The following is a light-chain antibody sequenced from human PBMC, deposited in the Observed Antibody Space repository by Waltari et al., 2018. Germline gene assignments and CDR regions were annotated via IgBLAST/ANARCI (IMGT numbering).Light chain of an antibody. J-gene: IGKJ2*01. V-gene: IGKV3-20*01. CDR1: QSISSNY. CDR3: QQYSDPAYN. CDR2: GAS. Sequence: EVVLTQSPGTLSLSPGERATLSCRASQSISSNYLVWYQQKPGQAPRLLIYGASNRATGIPDRFSGSGSGTDFTLTISRLEPEDFAMFYCQQYSDPAYNFGQGTKLEIK.